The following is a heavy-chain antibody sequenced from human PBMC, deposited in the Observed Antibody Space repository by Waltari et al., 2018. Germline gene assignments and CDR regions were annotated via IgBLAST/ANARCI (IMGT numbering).Heavy chain of an antibody. CDR1: GYSISSGSY. V-gene: IGHV4-38-2*01. D-gene: IGHD2-15*01. CDR2: IYHSGGT. J-gene: IGHJ5*02. CDR3: ARDIVVVVAAKAWFDP. Sequence: QVQLQESGPGLVKPSETLSLTCAVSGYSISSGSYWGWIRQPPGKGLEWIGSIYHSGGTYYNPSLKSRVTISVDTSKIQFSLKLSSVSAADTAVYYCARDIVVVVAAKAWFDPWGQGTLVTVSS.